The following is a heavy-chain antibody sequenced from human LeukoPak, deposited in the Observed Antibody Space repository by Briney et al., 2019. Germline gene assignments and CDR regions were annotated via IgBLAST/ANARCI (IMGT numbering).Heavy chain of an antibody. CDR3: ANIIRKYTSGDYYFDY. J-gene: IGHJ4*02. Sequence: GGSLRLSCAASEFTFSSYAMHWVRQAPGKGLEWVAAISFDGNNEYYADSVKGRFTISRDNSKNTLYLQMNSLRAEDTAVYYCANIIRKYTSGDYYFDYWGQGTLVTVSS. D-gene: IGHD6-25*01. CDR1: EFTFSSYA. CDR2: ISFDGNNE. V-gene: IGHV3-30-3*01.